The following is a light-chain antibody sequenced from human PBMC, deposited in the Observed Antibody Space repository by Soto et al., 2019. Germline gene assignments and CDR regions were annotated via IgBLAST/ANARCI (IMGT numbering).Light chain of an antibody. CDR2: DAS. V-gene: IGKV3D-20*02. Sequence: EFVLTQSPGTLSLSPGERATLSCRASQTVRNNYLAWYQQKPGQAPRLLIYDASSRATGIPDRFSGSGSGTDFTLTISSLEPEDFAVYYCQQRSNWPPKITFGQVTPREIK. CDR3: QQRSNWPPKIT. J-gene: IGKJ5*01. CDR1: QTVRNNY.